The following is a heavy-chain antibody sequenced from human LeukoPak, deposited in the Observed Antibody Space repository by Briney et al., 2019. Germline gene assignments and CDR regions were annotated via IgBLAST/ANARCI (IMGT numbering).Heavy chain of an antibody. D-gene: IGHD3-10*01. V-gene: IGHV4-61*05. CDR1: GGSISRSSYY. CDR2: IYYSGST. Sequence: SETLSLTCTVSGGSISRSSYYWGWIRQPPGRGLEWIGYIYYSGSTNYNPFLKSRVTISVDTSKNQFSLKLSSVTAADTAVYYCARYYGSGSPFDYWGQGTLVTVSS. J-gene: IGHJ4*02. CDR3: ARYYGSGSPFDY.